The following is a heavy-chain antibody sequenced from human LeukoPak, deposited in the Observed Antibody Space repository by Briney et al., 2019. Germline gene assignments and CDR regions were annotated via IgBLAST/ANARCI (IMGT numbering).Heavy chain of an antibody. Sequence: GGSLRLSCAASRFSFSSYSMNWVRQAPGKGLEWVSSITSSSSFIYYADSVKGRFTISRDNARNSLYLQMNSLRAEDTAVYYCARGAGGYYWNDAFNIWGQGTMVTVSS. V-gene: IGHV3-21*01. CDR2: ITSSSSFI. D-gene: IGHD5-12*01. CDR1: RFSFSSYS. J-gene: IGHJ3*02. CDR3: ARGAGGYYWNDAFNI.